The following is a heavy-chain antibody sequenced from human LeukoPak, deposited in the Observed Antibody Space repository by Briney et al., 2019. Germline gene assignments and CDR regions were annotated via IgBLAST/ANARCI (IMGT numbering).Heavy chain of an antibody. CDR2: INPNGGGT. D-gene: IGHD1-26*01. CDR1: GYTLTGYY. V-gene: IGHV1-2*02. CDR3: VRSGRGTYYYSDY. Sequence: ASVKASCKPSGYTLTGYYMHWVRHAPGQGLWWMGWINPNGGGTNYTQTFRGRATMTRDTPTSTAYMELSRLRSDDTSGYYCVRSGRGTYYYSDYWGEGTPVTVYS. J-gene: IGHJ4*02.